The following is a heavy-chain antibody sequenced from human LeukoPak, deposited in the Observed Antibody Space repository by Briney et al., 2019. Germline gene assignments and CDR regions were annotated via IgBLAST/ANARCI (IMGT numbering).Heavy chain of an antibody. CDR1: GYTFTSYY. J-gene: IGHJ5*02. D-gene: IGHD3-22*01. CDR2: ISAYNGNT. Sequence: ASVKVSCKASGYTFTSYYMHWVRQAPGQGLEWMGWISAYNGNTNYAQKLQGRVTMTTDTSTSTAYMELRSLRSDDTAVYYCARLEYDSSGYYYAWFDPWGQGTLVTVSS. V-gene: IGHV1-18*04. CDR3: ARLEYDSSGYYYAWFDP.